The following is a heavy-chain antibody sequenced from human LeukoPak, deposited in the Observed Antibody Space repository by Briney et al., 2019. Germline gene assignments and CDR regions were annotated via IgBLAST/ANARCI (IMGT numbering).Heavy chain of an antibody. Sequence: GGSLRLSCAASGFTFSTYSRSWVRQAPGKGLQWVSAISGDGISTYYADSVKGRFTISRDNSKNTLYLQMNSLRAEDTAVYYCAKGETIFGVVTKAFDYWGQGTLVTVSS. CDR2: ISGDGIST. CDR1: GFTFSTYS. CDR3: AKGETIFGVVTKAFDY. J-gene: IGHJ4*02. D-gene: IGHD3-3*01. V-gene: IGHV3-23*01.